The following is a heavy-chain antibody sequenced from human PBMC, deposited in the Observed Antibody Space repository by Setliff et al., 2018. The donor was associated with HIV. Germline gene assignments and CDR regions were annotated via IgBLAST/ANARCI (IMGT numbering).Heavy chain of an antibody. V-gene: IGHV3-30*03. CDR3: QYSSSWYDFDY. CDR1: GFPLRGFG. D-gene: IGHD6-13*01. CDR2: ISYDGNNK. Sequence: PGGSLRLSCAASGFPLRGFGMHWVRQAPGKGLGWVAVISYDGNNKYYADSVKGRFTTSKDFSTNTMFLQMNSLRVEDTAVYSCQYSSSWYDFDYWGQGTLVTVSS. J-gene: IGHJ4*02.